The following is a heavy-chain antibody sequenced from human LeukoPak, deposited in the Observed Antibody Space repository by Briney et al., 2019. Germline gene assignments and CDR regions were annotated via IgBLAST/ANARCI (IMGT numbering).Heavy chain of an antibody. CDR1: GFTFDDYA. J-gene: IGHJ6*03. V-gene: IGHV3-9*01. D-gene: IGHD1-1*01. CDR3: AKDKGTHYYYYYYMDV. CDR2: ISWNSGSI. Sequence: PGRSLRLSCAVSGFTFDDYAMHWVRQAPGKGLEWVSGISWNSGSIGYADSVKGRFTISRDNAKNSLYLQMNSLRAEDTALYYCAKDKGTHYYYYYYMDVWGKGTTVTVSS.